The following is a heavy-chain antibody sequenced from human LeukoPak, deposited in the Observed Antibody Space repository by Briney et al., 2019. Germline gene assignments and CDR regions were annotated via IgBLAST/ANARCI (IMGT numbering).Heavy chain of an antibody. V-gene: IGHV4-31*03. CDR2: IYYSGST. Sequence: SETLSLNCTVSGGSISSGGYYWSWIRQRPGKGLEWIRYIYYSGSTYYNPALNSRVTISVDTSKNQFSLKLSSVTAADTAVYYCAREGCSGGSCYLDGMDVWGQGTTVTVSS. D-gene: IGHD2-15*01. CDR3: AREGCSGGSCYLDGMDV. CDR1: GGSISSGGYY. J-gene: IGHJ6*02.